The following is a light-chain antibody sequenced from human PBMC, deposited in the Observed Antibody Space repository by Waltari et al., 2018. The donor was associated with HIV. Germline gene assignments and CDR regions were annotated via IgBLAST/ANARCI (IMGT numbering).Light chain of an antibody. CDR3: SSYPTTSTLYV. CDR1: SSDIDVYKY. J-gene: IGLJ1*01. CDR2: DVS. V-gene: IGLV2-14*03. Sequence: QSTLTQPPSVSGSPGQSVTISCTGISSDIDVYKYFSWYQQHPGKAPKLLIYDVSNRPSGVSHRFSGSKSANTASLTISGLQAEDESNYYCSSYPTTSTLYVFGTGTKVTF.